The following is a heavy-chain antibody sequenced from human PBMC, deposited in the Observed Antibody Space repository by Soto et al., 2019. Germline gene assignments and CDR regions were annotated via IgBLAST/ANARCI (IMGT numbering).Heavy chain of an antibody. CDR2: IYYSGST. CDR3: ARSRPMVTLVDY. J-gene: IGHJ4*02. V-gene: IGHV4-31*03. D-gene: IGHD5-18*01. CDR1: GGSISSGGYY. Sequence: SETLSLTCTVSGGSISSGGYYWSWIRQHPGKGLEWIGYIYYSGSTYYNPSLKSRVTISVDTSKNQFSLKLSSVTAADTAVYYCARSRPMVTLVDYWGQGTLVTVSS.